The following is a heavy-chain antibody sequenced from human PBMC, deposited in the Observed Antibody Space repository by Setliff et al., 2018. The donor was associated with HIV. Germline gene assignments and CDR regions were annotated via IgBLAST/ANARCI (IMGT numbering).Heavy chain of an antibody. V-gene: IGHV3-23*01. CDR3: VKGGAALG. CDR2: MPPTSGNT. CDR1: GFTFNNFA. Sequence: PGGSLRLPCAASGFTFNNFAMSWVRQAPGKGLEWVSGMPPTSGNTYYADSVKGRFTISRDNSKNTVHLQMNSLTADDTAVYYCVKGGAALGWGQGTLVTVSS. D-gene: IGHD6-25*01. J-gene: IGHJ4*02.